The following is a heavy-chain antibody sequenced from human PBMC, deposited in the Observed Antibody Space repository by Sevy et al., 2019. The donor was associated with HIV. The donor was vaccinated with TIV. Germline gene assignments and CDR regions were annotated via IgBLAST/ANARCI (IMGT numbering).Heavy chain of an antibody. Sequence: ASVKVSCKASGGTFSSYAISWVRQAPGQGLEWMGGIIPIFGTANYAQKFQGRVTITADESTSTAYMELSSLRSEDTAVYYCAREYYDSSGRNWFDPWGQGTLVTVSS. J-gene: IGHJ5*02. CDR2: IIPIFGTA. V-gene: IGHV1-69*13. CDR1: GGTFSSYA. D-gene: IGHD3-22*01. CDR3: AREYYDSSGRNWFDP.